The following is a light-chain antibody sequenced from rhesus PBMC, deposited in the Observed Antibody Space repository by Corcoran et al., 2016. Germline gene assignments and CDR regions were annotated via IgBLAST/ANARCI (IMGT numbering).Light chain of an antibody. CDR2: YAN. Sequence: DIQMSQSPSSLSASVGDRVTITCRASQGISSYLNWYQQKPGKASKLLIYYANSLASGVPSRFSGCGSGTDFNRTISSLQPEDFATYYCQQSNSNPLTFGGGTKVEIK. CDR3: QQSNSNPLT. CDR1: QGISSY. J-gene: IGKJ4*01. V-gene: IGKV1-32*02.